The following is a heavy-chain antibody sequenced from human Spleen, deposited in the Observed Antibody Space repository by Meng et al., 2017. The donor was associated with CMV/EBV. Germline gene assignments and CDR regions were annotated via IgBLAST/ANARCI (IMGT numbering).Heavy chain of an antibody. D-gene: IGHD3-3*01. CDR2: INHVGST. Sequence: GSLRLSCAVYGGSFSDYSWNWIRQPPGKGLEWIGEINHVGSTIYNPSLKSRVTISDDTSKKQFSLKLSSVTAADTAVYYCARDSWRGSFNYGLDVWGQGTTVTVSS. CDR1: GGSFSDYS. J-gene: IGHJ6*02. CDR3: ARDSWRGSFNYGLDV. V-gene: IGHV4-34*01.